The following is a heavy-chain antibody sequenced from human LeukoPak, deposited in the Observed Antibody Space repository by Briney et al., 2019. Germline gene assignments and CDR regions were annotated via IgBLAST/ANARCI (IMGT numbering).Heavy chain of an antibody. J-gene: IGHJ6*03. D-gene: IGHD3-10*01. CDR2: ISSSSSYI. CDR1: GFTFSSYS. Sequence: GGSLRLSCAASGFTFSSYSMNWVRQAPGKGLEWVSSISSSSSYIYYAESVKGRFTISRDNAKNSLYLQMNSLRAEDTAVYYCARDGDGALWFGDRARDYYYYMDVWGKGTTVTIS. CDR3: ARDGDGALWFGDRARDYYYYMDV. V-gene: IGHV3-21*01.